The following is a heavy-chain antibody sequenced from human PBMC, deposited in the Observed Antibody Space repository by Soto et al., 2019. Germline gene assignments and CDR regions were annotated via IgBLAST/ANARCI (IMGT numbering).Heavy chain of an antibody. CDR2: ISLDGSNQ. D-gene: IGHD4-4*01. CDR3: AKEYTVRRSPLLD. J-gene: IGHJ4*02. CDR1: GFTFSSYG. Sequence: GGSLRLSCAASGFTFSSYGMHWVRQAPGKGLEWVTVISLDGSNQYYADSVKGRFTISRDNSKNTLDLQMNSLRAEDTAIYYCAKEYTVRRSPLLDWGQGALVTVSS. V-gene: IGHV3-30*18.